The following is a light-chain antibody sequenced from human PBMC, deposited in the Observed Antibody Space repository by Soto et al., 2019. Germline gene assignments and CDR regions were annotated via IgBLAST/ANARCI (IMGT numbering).Light chain of an antibody. Sequence: ELVMTKSQSTLSVSPGEGATLSCRARQSVGRDLAWYQQKPGQAPRLLIYGASTRATGIPARLPGSGSGTEFPLAIKSLQSEGFSVYCCQQYNTWPPTFGPGTTLD. V-gene: IGKV3-15*01. J-gene: IGKJ3*01. CDR2: GAS. CDR1: QSVGRD. CDR3: QQYNTWPPT.